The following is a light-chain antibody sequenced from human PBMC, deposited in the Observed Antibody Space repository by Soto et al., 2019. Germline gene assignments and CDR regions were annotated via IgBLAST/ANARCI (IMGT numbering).Light chain of an antibody. CDR1: SSDVGGYKY. CDR2: EVS. J-gene: IGLJ1*01. Sequence: QSALTQPPSASGSPGQSVTISCTGTSSDVGGYKYVSWYQHHPGKAPKLMIYEVSKRPSGVPDRFSGSKSGNTASLTVSGLQAEDEADYYCCSYAGSTYVFGTGTEVTVL. V-gene: IGLV2-8*01. CDR3: CSYAGSTYV.